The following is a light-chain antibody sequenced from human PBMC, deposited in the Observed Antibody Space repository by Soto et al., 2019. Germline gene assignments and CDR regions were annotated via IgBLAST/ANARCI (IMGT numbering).Light chain of an antibody. Sequence: EIVMTQSPATLSVSPGERATLSCRASQSLRSNLAWYQHKPGQAPRLLIFGASSRATGVPARLSGSGSGTEFTLTISSLQSEDVAVYYCQEYNNWHTFTFGQGNKLDSK. CDR3: QEYNNWHTFT. V-gene: IGKV3-15*01. CDR1: QSLRSN. J-gene: IGKJ2*01. CDR2: GAS.